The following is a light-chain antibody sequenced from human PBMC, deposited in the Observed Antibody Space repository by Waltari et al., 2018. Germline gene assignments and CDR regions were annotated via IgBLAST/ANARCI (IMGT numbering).Light chain of an antibody. J-gene: IGLJ1*01. Sequence: QSGLTQPASVSGSPGQSITSSCTGTSSAVGNYNLVSWYQQYAGKAPKLMVYEVTKRASGVPGRFSGSKSGNTASLTISGLQSEDEADYYCCSYVGLGIYVFGTGTKVTVL. V-gene: IGLV2-23*02. CDR2: EVT. CDR1: SSAVGNYNL. CDR3: CSYVGLGIYV.